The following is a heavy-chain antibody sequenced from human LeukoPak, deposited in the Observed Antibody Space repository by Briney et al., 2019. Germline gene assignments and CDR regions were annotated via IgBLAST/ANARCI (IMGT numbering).Heavy chain of an antibody. V-gene: IGHV3-48*04. D-gene: IGHD3-16*02. CDR1: EFTFSDYS. CDR2: ISSSSSTK. J-gene: IGHJ4*02. CDR3: VRDWGNDREFDY. Sequence: GGSLRLSCIASEFTFSDYSMNWVRQAPGKGLEWVSFISSSSSTKYYPDSVKGRFTISRDNAKNSLFLQMNSLRAEDTAVYYCVRDWGNDREFDYWGQGTLVTVSS.